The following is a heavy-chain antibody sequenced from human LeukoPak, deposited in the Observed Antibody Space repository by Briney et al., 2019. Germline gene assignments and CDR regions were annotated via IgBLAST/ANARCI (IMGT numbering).Heavy chain of an antibody. CDR1: GFTFSSYA. CDR3: ARATTYDILTGFSDY. J-gene: IGHJ4*02. Sequence: GGSLRLSCAASGFTFSSYAMSWVRQAPGKGLEWVSAISGSGGTTYYADSVKGRFTISGDNAKKSLYLQMNSLRAEDTAVYYCARATTYDILTGFSDYWGQGTLVTVSS. CDR2: ISGSGGTT. D-gene: IGHD3-9*01. V-gene: IGHV3-23*01.